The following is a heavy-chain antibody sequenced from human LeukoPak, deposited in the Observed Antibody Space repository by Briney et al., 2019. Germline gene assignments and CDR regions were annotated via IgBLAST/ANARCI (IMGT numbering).Heavy chain of an antibody. Sequence: SETLSLTCNVSGGSITSYYWNWIRQPPGKGLEWIGHINYTGSTNSNPSLKSRLTISLDTSKKQFSLKLISVTAADTAIYYCASSYFYDGNRYFDYWGQGALVTVSS. CDR1: GGSITSYY. CDR3: ASSYFYDGNRYFDY. CDR2: INYTGST. D-gene: IGHD3-22*01. V-gene: IGHV4-59*08. J-gene: IGHJ4*02.